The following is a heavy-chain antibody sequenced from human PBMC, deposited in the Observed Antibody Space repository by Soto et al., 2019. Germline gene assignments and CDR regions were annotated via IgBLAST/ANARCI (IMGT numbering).Heavy chain of an antibody. Sequence: EVQLVESGGGLVQPGGSLKLSSAASGFTLSGFDIHWVRQASGEGLEWVGRIKTKVESYATELAASVKGRFTISRDDPKNTAYLEMNSLKTEDTAVYYCTRRYCSGGGCYSDFDYWGQGTLVTVSS. D-gene: IGHD2-15*01. CDR2: IKTKVESYAT. J-gene: IGHJ4*02. V-gene: IGHV3-73*01. CDR1: GFTLSGFD. CDR3: TRRYCSGGGCYSDFDY.